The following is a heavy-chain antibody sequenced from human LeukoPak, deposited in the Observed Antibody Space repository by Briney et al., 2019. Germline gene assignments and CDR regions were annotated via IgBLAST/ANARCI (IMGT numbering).Heavy chain of an antibody. CDR1: GFTFSTYL. V-gene: IGHV3-7*03. CDR2: IKQDGSEK. J-gene: IGHJ4*02. CDR3: ARDSSSPT. D-gene: IGHD6-19*01. Sequence: GGSLRLSCAASGFTFSTYLMGWVRQAPGKGLEWVANIKQDGSEKYYVDSVKGRFTISRDNAKNSLYLQMNSLRAEDTAVYYCARDSSSPTWGQGTLVTVSS.